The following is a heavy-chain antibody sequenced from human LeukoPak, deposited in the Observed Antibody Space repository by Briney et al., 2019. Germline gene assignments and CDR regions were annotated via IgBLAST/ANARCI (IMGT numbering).Heavy chain of an antibody. D-gene: IGHD1-26*01. CDR3: ARVRLGHDTHYIDP. CDR1: GGSISSNNW. CDR2: IYRSGST. V-gene: IGHV4-4*02. Sequence: SGTLSLTCAVSGGSISSNNWWSWVRQPPGKGLEWIGEIYRSGSTNYNPSLKSRVTILVDKSKNQFSLKLNSVTAADTAVYYCARVRLGHDTHYIDPWGQGTLVTVSS. J-gene: IGHJ5*02.